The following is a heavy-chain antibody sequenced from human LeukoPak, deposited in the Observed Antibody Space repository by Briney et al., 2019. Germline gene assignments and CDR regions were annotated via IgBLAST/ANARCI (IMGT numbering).Heavy chain of an antibody. J-gene: IGHJ4*02. Sequence: GGSLRLSCAASGFTFSSYWMSWVRQAPGKGLEWVANIKQDGSEKYYADSVKGRFTISRDNAKNSLYLQMNSLRAEGTAVYYCARFGRSKWLVNWGQGTLVTVSS. D-gene: IGHD6-19*01. CDR3: ARFGRSKWLVN. CDR2: IKQDGSEK. V-gene: IGHV3-7*01. CDR1: GFTFSSYW.